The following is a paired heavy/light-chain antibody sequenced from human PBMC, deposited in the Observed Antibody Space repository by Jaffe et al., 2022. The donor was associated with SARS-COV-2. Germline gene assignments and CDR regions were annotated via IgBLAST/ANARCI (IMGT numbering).Light chain of an antibody. V-gene: IGKV3-20*01. CDR1: QSVSSSY. CDR3: QQYGSSPLLYT. J-gene: IGKJ2*01. Sequence: EIVLTQSPGTLSLSPGERATLSCRASQSVSSSYLAWYQQKPGQAPRLLIYGASSRATGIPDRFSGSGSGTDFTLTISRLEPEDFAVYYCQQYGSSPLLYTFGQGTKLEIK. CDR2: GAS.
Heavy chain of an antibody. CDR3: ARANQFYPPARRDYGDYVSHYYFDY. CDR2: IYYSGST. Sequence: QVQLQESGPGLVKPSQTLSLTCTVSGGSISSGGYYWSWIRQHPGKGLEWIGYIYYSGSTYYNPSLKSRVTISVDTSKNQFSLKLSSVTAADTAVYYCARANQFYPPARRDYGDYVSHYYFDYWGQGTLVTVSS. J-gene: IGHJ4*02. CDR1: GGSISSGGYY. V-gene: IGHV4-31*03. D-gene: IGHD4-17*01.